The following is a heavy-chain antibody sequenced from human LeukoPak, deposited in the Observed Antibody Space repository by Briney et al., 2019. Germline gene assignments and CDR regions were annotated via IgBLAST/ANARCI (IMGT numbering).Heavy chain of an antibody. V-gene: IGHV4-59*01. CDR1: SGSISSYY. Sequence: SETLSLTCTVSSGSISSYYWSWIRQPPGKGLEWIGYIHYSGSTNYNPSLKSRVTISVDTSKIQFSLKLTSVTAADTAVYYCARGGLSAFDYWGQGTLVTVSS. D-gene: IGHD2-15*01. CDR2: IHYSGST. CDR3: ARGGLSAFDY. J-gene: IGHJ4*02.